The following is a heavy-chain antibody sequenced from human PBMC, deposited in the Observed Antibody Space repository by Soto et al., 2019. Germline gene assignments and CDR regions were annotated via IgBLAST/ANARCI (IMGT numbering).Heavy chain of an antibody. D-gene: IGHD4-17*01. V-gene: IGHV3-73*02. J-gene: IGHJ4*02. CDR1: GFTFSGSA. Sequence: EVQLVESGGGLVQHGGSLKLSCAASGFTFSGSAMHWVRQASGKGLEWVGRIRSKANSYATAYAASVKGRFTISRDDSKNTAYLQMNSLKTEDTAVYYCTRFTVTTARRYFDYWGQGTLVTVSS. CDR3: TRFTVTTARRYFDY. CDR2: IRSKANSYAT.